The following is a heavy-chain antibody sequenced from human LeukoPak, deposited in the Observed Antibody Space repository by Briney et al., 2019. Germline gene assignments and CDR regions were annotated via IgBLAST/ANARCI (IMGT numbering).Heavy chain of an antibody. CDR2: ISYDGSNK. V-gene: IGHV3-30*14. Sequence: GGSLRLSCAASGFTFSSYAMHWVRQAPGKGLEWVAVISYDGSNKYYADSVKGRFTISRDNSKNTLYLQMNSLRAEDTAVYYCARAGPYYYDSSGYQSTWGQGTLVTVSS. D-gene: IGHD3-22*01. CDR3: ARAGPYYYDSSGYQST. CDR1: GFTFSSYA. J-gene: IGHJ4*02.